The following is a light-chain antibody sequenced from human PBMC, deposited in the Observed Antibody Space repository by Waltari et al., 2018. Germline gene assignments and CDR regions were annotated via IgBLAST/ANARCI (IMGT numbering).Light chain of an antibody. CDR2: KAS. J-gene: IGKJ1*01. V-gene: IGKV1-5*03. Sequence: TQSPATLSASVGDRVTIACRASQSLGSSLAWYQQKPGKAPKLLIYKASSLQTGVPSRFSGSGSGTEFTLTISSLQPDDSATYSCQQSDSYPVTFGQGTKLEI. CDR3: QQSDSYPVT. CDR1: QSLGSS.